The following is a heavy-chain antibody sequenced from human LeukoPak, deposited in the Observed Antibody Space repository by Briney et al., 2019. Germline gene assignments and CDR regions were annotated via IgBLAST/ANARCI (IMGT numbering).Heavy chain of an antibody. J-gene: IGHJ4*02. Sequence: SVKVSCKASGGTFSSYAISWVRQDPGQGLEWMGGIIPIFGTANYAQRFQGRVTITADESTSTAYMELSSLRSEDTAVYYCARGPYSSSWYGRYWGQGTLVTVSS. CDR3: ARGPYSSSWYGRY. V-gene: IGHV1-69*01. CDR2: IIPIFGTA. D-gene: IGHD6-13*01. CDR1: GGTFSSYA.